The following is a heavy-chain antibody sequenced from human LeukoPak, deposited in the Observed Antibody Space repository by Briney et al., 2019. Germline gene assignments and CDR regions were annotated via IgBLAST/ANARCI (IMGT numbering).Heavy chain of an antibody. D-gene: IGHD3-16*01. CDR1: GGSISSSY. V-gene: IGHV4-59*01. CDR3: ARGGWVGGVYDAFDI. J-gene: IGHJ3*02. CDR2: IYYSGST. Sequence: SETLSLTCTVSGGSISSSYWSWIRQPPGKGLEWIGYIYYSGSTNYNPSLKSRVTISVDTSKNQFSLKLSSVTAADTAVYYCARGGWVGGVYDAFDIWGQGTMVTVSS.